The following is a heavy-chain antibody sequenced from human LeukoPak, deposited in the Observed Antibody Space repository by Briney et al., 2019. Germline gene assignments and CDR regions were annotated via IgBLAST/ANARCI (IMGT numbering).Heavy chain of an antibody. J-gene: IGHJ3*02. Sequence: KSSETLSLTCTVSGGSISSSSYYWGWIRQPPGKGLEWIGSIYYSGSTYYNPSLKSRVTISVDTSKNQFSLKLSSVTAADTAVYYCARLDHYDFWSGYRAFDIWGQGTMVTVSS. CDR2: IYYSGST. V-gene: IGHV4-39*01. CDR3: ARLDHYDFWSGYRAFDI. CDR1: GGSISSSSYY. D-gene: IGHD3-3*01.